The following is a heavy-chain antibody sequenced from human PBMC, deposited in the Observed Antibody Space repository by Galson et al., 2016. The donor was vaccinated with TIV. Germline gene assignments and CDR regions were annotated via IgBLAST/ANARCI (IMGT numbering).Heavy chain of an antibody. CDR3: ARHYNILSYDPGDGFDF. J-gene: IGHJ3*01. D-gene: IGHD3-9*01. V-gene: IGHV3-74*01. CDR1: GFSFSSYW. Sequence: SLRLSCAASGFSFSSYWMHWVRQAPGKGLVWVSRIDRDGSRITYADSVKGRFTISRDNPKNTLYLQMSSLKASDTAIYFCARHYNILSYDPGDGFDFWGQGTLVTVSS. CDR2: IDRDGSRI.